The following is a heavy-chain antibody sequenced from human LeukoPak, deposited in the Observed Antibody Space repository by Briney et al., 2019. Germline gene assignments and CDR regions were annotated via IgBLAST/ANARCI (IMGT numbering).Heavy chain of an antibody. CDR1: GGSISSGGYY. D-gene: IGHD4-17*01. Sequence: PSQTLSLTCTVSGGSISSGGYYWSWIRQHPGKGLDWIGYIYYSGSTYYNPSLKSRVTISVDTSKNQFSLKLSSVTAADTAVYYCASTRETGYGDYPPGFDYWGQGTLVTVSS. J-gene: IGHJ4*02. CDR2: IYYSGST. V-gene: IGHV4-31*03. CDR3: ASTRETGYGDYPPGFDY.